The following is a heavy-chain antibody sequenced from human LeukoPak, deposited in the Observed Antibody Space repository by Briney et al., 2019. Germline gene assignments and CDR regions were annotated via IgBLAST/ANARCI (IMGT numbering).Heavy chain of an antibody. J-gene: IGHJ4*02. V-gene: IGHV3-23*01. CDR3: ARRGPDY. CDR2: ISKGGEST. D-gene: IGHD3-10*01. CDR1: WFNFSNFA. Sequence: GSLRPLCSASWFNFSNFALCWVRPAPGGGLEWVSAISKGGESTYFADSVKGRFTISRDNSKNTLYLQMNSLRAEDTAVYYCARRGPDYWGQGTLVTVSS.